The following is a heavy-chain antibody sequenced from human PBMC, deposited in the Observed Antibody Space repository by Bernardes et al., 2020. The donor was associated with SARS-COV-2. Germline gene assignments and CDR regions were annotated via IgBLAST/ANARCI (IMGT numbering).Heavy chain of an antibody. Sequence: SSPTLVKPTQTLTLTCTFSRFSLSTTGVGVGWIRQPPGKALEWLALIYWNDDKRYSPSLKRRLTITKDTSKNQVVLTMTNMDPVDTATYYCAHSPTTSDFDYWGQGTLVTVSS. CDR1: RFSLSTTGVG. CDR3: AHSPTTSDFDY. V-gene: IGHV2-5*01. CDR2: IYWNDDK. J-gene: IGHJ4*02.